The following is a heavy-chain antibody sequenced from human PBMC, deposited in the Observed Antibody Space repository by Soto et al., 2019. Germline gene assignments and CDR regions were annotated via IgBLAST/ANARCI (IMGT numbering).Heavy chain of an antibody. V-gene: IGHV3-23*01. J-gene: IGHJ4*02. D-gene: IGHD6-19*01. CDR3: ARRSSGWYFDY. Sequence: EVPVLESGGGLVQPGGSLRLSCAASGFTFSSYAMNWVRQAPGKGLEWVSVISGSGGSTYYADSVKGRFTISRDNSKNTLYLQMNSLRAEDTAVYYCARRSSGWYFDYWGQGTLVTVSS. CDR1: GFTFSSYA. CDR2: ISGSGGST.